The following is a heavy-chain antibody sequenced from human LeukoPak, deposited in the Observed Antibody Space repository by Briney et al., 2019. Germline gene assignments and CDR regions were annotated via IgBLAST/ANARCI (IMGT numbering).Heavy chain of an antibody. CDR2: IYYSGTT. D-gene: IGHD1-26*01. CDR1: GGSINSNY. V-gene: IGHV4-59*01. CDR3: ARVGESGSFTT. Sequence: SETLSLTCTVSGGSINSNYWSWIRQPPGKGLEWIGYIYYSGTTYYSPSLQSQATISLDTSKNQFSLKLSSVTAADTAVYYCARVGESGSFTTWGQGTLVTVSS. J-gene: IGHJ4*02.